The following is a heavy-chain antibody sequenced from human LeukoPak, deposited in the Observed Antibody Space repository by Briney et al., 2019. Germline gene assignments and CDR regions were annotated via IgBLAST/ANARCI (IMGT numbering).Heavy chain of an antibody. J-gene: IGHJ4*02. Sequence: ASVKVSCKASGYTFTTYDINWVRQAPGQGLEWMGWMNPNSGNTDYAQKFQGRVTMTRNTSITTAFMELNNLRSEDTAVYYCARGPPEHPQGYWGQGTLVTASS. CDR2: MNPNSGNT. D-gene: IGHD1-14*01. CDR3: ARGPPEHPQGY. CDR1: GYTFTTYD. V-gene: IGHV1-8*01.